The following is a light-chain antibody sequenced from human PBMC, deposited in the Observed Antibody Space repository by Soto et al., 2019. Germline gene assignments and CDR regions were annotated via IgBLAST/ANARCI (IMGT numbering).Light chain of an antibody. CDR1: QSVSSH. V-gene: IGKV3-20*01. Sequence: EIVLTQSPATLSLSPGERATLSCRASQSVSSHLAWYQQKPGQAPRLLIYDASSRATGIPDRFSGSGSGTDFTLTISRLEPEDFAVYYCQQYGSSLWTFGQGTKVDIK. CDR2: DAS. CDR3: QQYGSSLWT. J-gene: IGKJ1*01.